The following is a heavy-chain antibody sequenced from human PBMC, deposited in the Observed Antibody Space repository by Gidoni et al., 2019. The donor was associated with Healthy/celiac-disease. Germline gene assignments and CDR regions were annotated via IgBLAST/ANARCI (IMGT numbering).Heavy chain of an antibody. Sequence: QLQLQESGPGLVKPSETLSLTCTASGGSISSSSYYWGWIRQPPGKGLEWIGSIYYSGSPYYNPSLKSRVTISVDTSKNQFSLKLSSVTAADTAVYYCASRSITMIVEREWDAFDIWGQGTMVTVSS. CDR1: GGSISSSSYY. D-gene: IGHD3-22*01. CDR3: ASRSITMIVEREWDAFDI. CDR2: IYYSGSP. V-gene: IGHV4-39*01. J-gene: IGHJ3*02.